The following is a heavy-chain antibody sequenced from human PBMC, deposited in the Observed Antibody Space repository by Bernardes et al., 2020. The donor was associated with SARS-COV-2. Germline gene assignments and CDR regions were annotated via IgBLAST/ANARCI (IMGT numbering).Heavy chain of an antibody. V-gene: IGHV1-24*01. CDR3: ATSTIFGVAPNWFDP. J-gene: IGHJ5*02. Sequence: ASVKVSCKVSGYTLTELSMHWVRQAPGKGLEWMGGFDPEDGETIYAQKFQGRVTMTEDTSTDTAYMELSSLGSEDTDVYYCATSTIFGVAPNWFDPWGQGTLVTVSS. CDR1: GYTLTELS. D-gene: IGHD3-3*01. CDR2: FDPEDGET.